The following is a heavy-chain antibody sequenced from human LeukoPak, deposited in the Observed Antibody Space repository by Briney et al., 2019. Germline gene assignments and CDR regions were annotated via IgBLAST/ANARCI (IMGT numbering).Heavy chain of an antibody. CDR1: GFTFSTYW. CDR2: IMQDGSGK. D-gene: IGHD3-22*01. CDR3: AKGHTYYYDNTDYNEPYFDY. Sequence: PGGSLRLSCAASGFTFSTYWMTWVRQAPGKGLEWVANIMQDGSGKYYVDSVKGRFTISRDNAKNSLYLQMNSLRAEDTAVYYCAKGHTYYYDNTDYNEPYFDYWGQGTLVTVSS. J-gene: IGHJ4*02. V-gene: IGHV3-7*05.